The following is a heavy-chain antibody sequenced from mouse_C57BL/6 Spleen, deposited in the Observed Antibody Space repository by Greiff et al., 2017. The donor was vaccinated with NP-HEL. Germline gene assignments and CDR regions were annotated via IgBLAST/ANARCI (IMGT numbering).Heavy chain of an antibody. CDR1: GYAFSSSW. D-gene: IGHD1-1*01. CDR2: IYPGDGDT. Sequence: VHLVESGPELVKPGASVKISCKASGYAFSSSWMNWVKQRPGKGLEWIGRIYPGDGDTNYNGKFKGKATLTADKSSSTAYMQLSSLTSEDSAVYFCARSLYYYGSRDAMDYWGQGTSVTVSS. V-gene: IGHV1-82*01. J-gene: IGHJ4*01. CDR3: ARSLYYYGSRDAMDY.